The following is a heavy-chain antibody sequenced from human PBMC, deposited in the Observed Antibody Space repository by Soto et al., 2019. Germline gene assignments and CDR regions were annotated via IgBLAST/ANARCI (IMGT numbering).Heavy chain of an antibody. J-gene: IGHJ5*02. Sequence: SVKVSCKASGGTFSSYAISWVRQAPGQGLEWMGGIIPIFGTANYAQKFQGRVTITADESTSTAYMELSSLRSEDTAVYYCARRDCISTSCYPNWFDPWGQGTLVTVSS. V-gene: IGHV1-69*13. D-gene: IGHD2-2*01. CDR2: IIPIFGTA. CDR3: ARRDCISTSCYPNWFDP. CDR1: GGTFSSYA.